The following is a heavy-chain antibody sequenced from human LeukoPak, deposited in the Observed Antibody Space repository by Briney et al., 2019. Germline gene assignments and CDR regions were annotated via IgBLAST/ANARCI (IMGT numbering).Heavy chain of an antibody. Sequence: QSGGSLRLSCAASGFAFSSYDMRWVRQSPGKGLEWVSAIRGSGGSRYYADSVKGRFTISTDNSKNTLYLQMDSLRAEDTAVYYCAKAETTSGYFWGQGTLVTVSS. V-gene: IGHV3-23*01. CDR3: AKAETTSGYF. D-gene: IGHD1-7*01. CDR1: GFAFSSYD. J-gene: IGHJ4*02. CDR2: IRGSGGSR.